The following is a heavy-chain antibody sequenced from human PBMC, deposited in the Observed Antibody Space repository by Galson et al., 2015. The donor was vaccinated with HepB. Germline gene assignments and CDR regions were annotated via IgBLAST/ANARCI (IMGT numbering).Heavy chain of an antibody. V-gene: IGHV3-11*06. CDR3: ARGDHYAGITATLGAYYYYGMDV. CDR1: GFTFSDYY. CDR2: ISSSSTYT. D-gene: IGHD1-20*01. Sequence: SLRLSCAASGFTFSDYYMSWIRQAPGKGLEWVSYISSSSTYTNYADSVKGRFTVSRDNAKNSLYLQMNSLRAEDTAVYYCARGDHYAGITATLGAYYYYGMDVWGQGTTVTVSS. J-gene: IGHJ6*02.